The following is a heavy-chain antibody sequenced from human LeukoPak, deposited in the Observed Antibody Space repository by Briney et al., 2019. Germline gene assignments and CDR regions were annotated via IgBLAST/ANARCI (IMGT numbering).Heavy chain of an antibody. D-gene: IGHD3/OR15-3a*01. Sequence: SETLSLTCTVSGGSISSYYWSWIRQPPGEGLEWIGYIYYSGSTNYDPSLKSRVTISVDTSKNQFSLKLSSVTAADTAVYYCARGGRHRGLVTRYYFDYWGQGTLVTVSS. V-gene: IGHV4-59*01. J-gene: IGHJ4*02. CDR2: IYYSGST. CDR3: ARGGRHRGLVTRYYFDY. CDR1: GGSISSYY.